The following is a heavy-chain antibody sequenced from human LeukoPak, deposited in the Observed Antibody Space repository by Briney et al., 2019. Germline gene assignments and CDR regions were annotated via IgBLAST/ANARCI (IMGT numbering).Heavy chain of an antibody. V-gene: IGHV3-74*01. J-gene: IGHJ4*02. CDR1: GNYW. CDR2: INSDGSWT. CDR3: VSFYETY. Sequence: LGGSLRLSCAASGNYWMHWVRQVPGKGLAWVSHINSDGSWTSYADSVKGRFTISKDNAKNTVYLQMNSLRAEDTAVYYCVSFYETYWGRGTLVTVSS. D-gene: IGHD2/OR15-2a*01.